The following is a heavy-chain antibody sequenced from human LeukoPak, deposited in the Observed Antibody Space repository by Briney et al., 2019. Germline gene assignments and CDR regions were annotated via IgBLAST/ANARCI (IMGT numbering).Heavy chain of an antibody. CDR3: AKDSGDSSGYYYAYYMDV. J-gene: IGHJ6*03. CDR2: IRYDGSNK. CDR1: GFTFSSYW. D-gene: IGHD3-22*01. Sequence: GGSLRLSCAASGFTFSSYWMSWVRQAPGKGLEWVAFIRYDGSNKYYADSVKGRFTISRDNFKNTLYLQMNSLRAEDTAVYYCAKDSGDSSGYYYAYYMDVWGKGTTVTVSS. V-gene: IGHV3-30*02.